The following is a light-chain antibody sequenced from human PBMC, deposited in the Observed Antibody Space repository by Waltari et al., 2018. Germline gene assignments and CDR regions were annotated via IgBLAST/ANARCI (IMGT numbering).Light chain of an antibody. CDR3: QQYYAAPVT. J-gene: IGKJ2*01. CDR1: HSLFYHSTNKNY. V-gene: IGKV4-1*01. CDR2: WAS. Sequence: DIVMTQSPDSLAVSLGERATINCRSNHSLFYHSTNKNYLGWLQQKPGHAPNRLVSWASTRESGAPDRFSGSGSGTDFSLTIPRLQAEDVAVYYCQQYYAAPVTFGQGTKLEIK.